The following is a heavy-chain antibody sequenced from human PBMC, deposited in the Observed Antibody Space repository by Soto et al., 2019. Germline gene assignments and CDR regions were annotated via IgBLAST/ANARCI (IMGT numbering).Heavy chain of an antibody. CDR2: MTADGTGT. D-gene: IGHD3-10*01. V-gene: IGHV3-23*01. CDR1: GFTLKAYG. Sequence: DVQLLESGGGLVQPGGSLRLSCAASGFTLKAYGMSWLRQPPGKGLEWVSSMTADGTGTAHADSVKDRFTTSRDDSRDTVYLAMNGLRVEDNAVYYCVRGGQDLYQSGLDVWGQGSTVSVSS. CDR3: VRGGQDLYQSGLDV. J-gene: IGHJ6*02.